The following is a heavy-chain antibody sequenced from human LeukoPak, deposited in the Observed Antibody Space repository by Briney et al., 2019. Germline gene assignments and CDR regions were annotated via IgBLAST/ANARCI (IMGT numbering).Heavy chain of an antibody. CDR1: GGSISYYY. CDR3: AREDPQTRVPEGMDV. CDR2: IYYSGTT. Sequence: SETLPLTCTVSGGSISYYYWSWIRQSPGKGLEGIGYIYYSGTTNYTPSLKSRVTISVDTSKNQFSLQLRSVTAADAAVYYCAREDPQTRVPEGMDVWGQGTTVTVSS. J-gene: IGHJ6*02. D-gene: IGHD4/OR15-4a*01. V-gene: IGHV4-59*01.